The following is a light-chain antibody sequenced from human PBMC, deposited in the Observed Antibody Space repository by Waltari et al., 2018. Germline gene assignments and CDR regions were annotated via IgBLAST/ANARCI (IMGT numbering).Light chain of an antibody. V-gene: IGLV3-21*02. CDR2: DDG. J-gene: IGLJ1*01. CDR3: QVWDSGSDHYV. CDR1: KIGSKN. Sequence: SYVLTQPPSVSVAPGQTARITCEGNKIGSKNVHWYQHKPGQAPVLVVYDDGDRPSGIPERFSGSNSGNTATLTISRVKAVDEADYYCQVWDSGSDHYVFGTVTTVTVL.